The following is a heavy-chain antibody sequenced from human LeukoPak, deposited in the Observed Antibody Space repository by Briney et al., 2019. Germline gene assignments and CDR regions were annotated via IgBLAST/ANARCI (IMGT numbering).Heavy chain of an antibody. CDR2: INPNSGGT. D-gene: IGHD4-23*01. Sequence: ASVKVSCKASGYIFTGYYMHWVRQAPGQGLEWMGWINPNSGGTNYAQKFEGRVTMTRDTSISTAYMELSRLRSDDTAVYYCARVSRGYGGNTAYYYYGMDVWGQGTTVTVSS. CDR3: ARVSRGYGGNTAYYYYGMDV. J-gene: IGHJ6*02. CDR1: GYIFTGYY. V-gene: IGHV1-2*02.